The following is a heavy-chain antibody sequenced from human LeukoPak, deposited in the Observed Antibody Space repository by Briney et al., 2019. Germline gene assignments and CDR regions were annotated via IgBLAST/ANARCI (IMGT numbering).Heavy chain of an antibody. J-gene: IGHJ4*02. V-gene: IGHV1-69*01. CDR1: GFTFSSYA. Sequence: GRSLRLSCAASGFTFSSYAISWVRQAPGQGLEWVGGIIPIFGTANYAQKFQGRVTITADESTSTAYMELSSLRSEDTAVYYCARGQEYDFWSGYCDYWGQGTLVTVSS. CDR3: ARGQEYDFWSGYCDY. D-gene: IGHD3-3*01. CDR2: IIPIFGTA.